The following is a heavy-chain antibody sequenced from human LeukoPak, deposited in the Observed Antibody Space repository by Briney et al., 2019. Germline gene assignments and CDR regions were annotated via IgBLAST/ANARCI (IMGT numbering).Heavy chain of an antibody. Sequence: SETLSLTCADYGASFNTYYWTWIRQSPDKGLEWIGEVKHDGDTNVNPSLRSRVVMSVDASKNQFSLKMTSVTAADTAIYFRARGPVALPNDRLSLFFDFWGQGTLVTVSS. CDR2: VKHDGDT. J-gene: IGHJ5*01. V-gene: IGHV4-34*01. CDR1: GASFNTYY. D-gene: IGHD2-8*01. CDR3: ARGPVALPNDRLSLFFDF.